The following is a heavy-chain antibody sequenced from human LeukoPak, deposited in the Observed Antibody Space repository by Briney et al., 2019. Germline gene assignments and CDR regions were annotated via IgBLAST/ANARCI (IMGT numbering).Heavy chain of an antibody. CDR2: INPNSGGT. D-gene: IGHD6-13*01. J-gene: IGHJ4*02. Sequence: ASVKVSFKASGYTSTDYYMHWVRQAPGQGLEWMGWINPNSGGTNYAQKFQGRVTMTRDTAISTAYMELSRLRSDDTAVFYCAREEVIAAAGPTLDYWGQGALVTVSS. CDR3: AREEVIAAAGPTLDY. CDR1: GYTSTDYY. V-gene: IGHV1-2*02.